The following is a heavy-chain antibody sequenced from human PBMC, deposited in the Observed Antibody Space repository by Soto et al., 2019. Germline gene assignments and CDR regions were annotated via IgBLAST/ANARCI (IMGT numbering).Heavy chain of an antibody. D-gene: IGHD1-1*01. Sequence: GALRLSCAASGFTFSSYSMNWVRQPPVTGLEFIGEINHILSSNYKPSLKSRFTISLYTSKNQFSLKLTSVTAADTAVYYCAREKITGIFDYWGQGTMVTVSS. CDR1: GFTFSSYS. CDR3: AREKITGIFDY. CDR2: INHILSS. V-gene: IGHV4-34*01. J-gene: IGHJ4*02.